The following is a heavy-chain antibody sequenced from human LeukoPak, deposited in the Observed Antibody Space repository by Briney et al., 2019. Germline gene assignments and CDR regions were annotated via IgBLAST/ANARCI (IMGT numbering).Heavy chain of an antibody. J-gene: IGHJ6*02. Sequence: GGSLRLSCAASGFTFSSYSMNWVRQAPGKGLEWVSSISSSSSYIYYADSVKGRFTISRDNAKNSLYLQMNSLRAEDTAVYYCARDNYGSGSYYNVYYYYGMDVWGQGTTVTVSS. CDR2: ISSSSSYI. V-gene: IGHV3-21*04. CDR1: GFTFSSYS. CDR3: ARDNYGSGSYYNVYYYYGMDV. D-gene: IGHD3-10*01.